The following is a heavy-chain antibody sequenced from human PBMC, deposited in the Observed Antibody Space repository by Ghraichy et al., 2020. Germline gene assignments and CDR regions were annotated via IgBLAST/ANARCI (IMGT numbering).Heavy chain of an antibody. J-gene: IGHJ6*02. CDR2: IRSKANSYAT. Sequence: GGSLRLSCAASGFTFSGSAMHWVRQASGKGLEWVGRIRSKANSYATAYAASVKGRFTISRDDSKNTAYLQMNSLKTEDTAVYYCTRIVVPAAKAGYYYYGMDVWGQGTTVTVSS. CDR3: TRIVVPAAKAGYYYYGMDV. V-gene: IGHV3-73*01. CDR1: GFTFSGSA. D-gene: IGHD2-2*01.